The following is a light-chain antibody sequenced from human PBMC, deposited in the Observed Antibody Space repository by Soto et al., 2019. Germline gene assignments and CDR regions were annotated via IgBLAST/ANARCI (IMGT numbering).Light chain of an antibody. CDR2: DVS. J-gene: IGLJ2*01. CDR3: SSYTGSSTLV. Sequence: QSALTQPASVSGSPGQSITISCTGTSSDVGGYNYVSWYQQHPGKAPKLMIYDVSNRPSGVSNRFSGSKSGNTASLTISGLQAEDEADYYGSSYTGSSTLVVGGGTKLTVL. CDR1: SSDVGGYNY. V-gene: IGLV2-14*01.